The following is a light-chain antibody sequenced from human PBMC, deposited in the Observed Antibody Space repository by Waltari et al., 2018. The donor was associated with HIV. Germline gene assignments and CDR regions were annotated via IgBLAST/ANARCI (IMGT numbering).Light chain of an antibody. Sequence: QSVLTQPPSLSESPSQRAPISCSGTRSNLRSNAVNWYQQLPGKAPTLLIYYDDMLPSGVSDRFSGSKSGSSASLAISGLQSEDEADYYCAAWDDILNAYVFGSGTKVTVL. J-gene: IGLJ1*01. CDR2: YDD. V-gene: IGLV1-36*01. CDR1: RSNLRSNA. CDR3: AAWDDILNAYV.